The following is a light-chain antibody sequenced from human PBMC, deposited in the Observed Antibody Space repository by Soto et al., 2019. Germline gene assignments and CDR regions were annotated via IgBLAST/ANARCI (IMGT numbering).Light chain of an antibody. CDR2: GAS. CDR3: HQLGSSPHT. Sequence: EIVLTQSPGTLSLSPGERATLSCRASQSVSSSYLARYRQKPGQAPRLHIYGASSRATGIPDRFSGSGSGTDFTLTISRVEHEDLAVYYCHQLGSSPHTFGQGNKVEIK. CDR1: QSVSSSY. J-gene: IGKJ1*01. V-gene: IGKV3-20*01.